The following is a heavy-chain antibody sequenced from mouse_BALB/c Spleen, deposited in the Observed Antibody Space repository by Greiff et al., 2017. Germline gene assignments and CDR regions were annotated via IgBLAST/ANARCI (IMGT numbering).Heavy chain of an antibody. J-gene: IGHJ2*01. V-gene: IGHV5-6-5*01. CDR1: GFTFSSYA. CDR2: ISSGGST. Sequence: EVQRVESGGGLVKPGGSLKLSCAASGFTFSSYAMSWVRQTPEKRLEWVASISSGGSTYYPDSVKGRFTISRDNARNILYLQMSSLRSEDTAMYYCARGYGSSYFDYWGQGTTLTVSS. D-gene: IGHD1-1*01. CDR3: ARGYGSSYFDY.